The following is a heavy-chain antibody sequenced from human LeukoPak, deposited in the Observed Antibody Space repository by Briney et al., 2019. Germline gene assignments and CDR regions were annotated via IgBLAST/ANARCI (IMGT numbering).Heavy chain of an antibody. CDR3: ARDCGGDCYKGGFDY. CDR1: GGSISSYY. D-gene: IGHD2-21*02. CDR2: IYYSGST. V-gene: IGHV4-59*01. J-gene: IGHJ4*02. Sequence: SETLSLTCTVSGGSISSYYWSWIRQPPGKGLEWIGYIYYSGSTNYNPSLKSRVTISVDTSKNQFSLKLSSVTAADTAVYYCARDCGGDCYKGGFDYWGQGTLVTVSP.